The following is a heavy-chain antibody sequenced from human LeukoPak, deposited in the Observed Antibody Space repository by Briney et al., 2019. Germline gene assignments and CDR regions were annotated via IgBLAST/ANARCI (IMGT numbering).Heavy chain of an antibody. CDR1: GGTFSSYA. CDR2: IIPILGIA. Sequence: SVKVSCKASGGTFSSYAISWVRQAPGQGLEWMGRIIPILGIANYAQKFQGRVTITADKSTSTAYMELSSLRSEDTAVYYCARGDCYDSSGYHNWFDPWGQGTLVTVSS. D-gene: IGHD3-22*01. J-gene: IGHJ5*02. V-gene: IGHV1-69*04. CDR3: ARGDCYDSSGYHNWFDP.